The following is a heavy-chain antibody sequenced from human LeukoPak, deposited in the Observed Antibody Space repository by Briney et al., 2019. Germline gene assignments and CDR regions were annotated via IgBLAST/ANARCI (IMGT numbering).Heavy chain of an antibody. D-gene: IGHD3-22*01. CDR3: ARVDLGSNYDSSGYCPY. Sequence: GASVKVSCKASGYTFTGYYMHWVRQAPGQGLEWMGWINPNSGGTNYAQKFQGRVTMTRDTSISTAYMELSSLRSEDTAVYYCARVDLGSNYDSSGYCPYWGQGTLVTVSS. J-gene: IGHJ4*02. CDR1: GYTFTGYY. CDR2: INPNSGGT. V-gene: IGHV1-2*02.